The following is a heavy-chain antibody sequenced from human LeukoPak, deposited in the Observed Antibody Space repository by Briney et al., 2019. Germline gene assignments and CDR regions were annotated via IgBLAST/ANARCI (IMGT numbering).Heavy chain of an antibody. CDR3: AKGYYGSGTYGWFDP. CDR1: GFTFDDYA. Sequence: GGSLRLSCAASGFTFDDYAMHWVRQAPGKGLEWVSTISASGDNTYYADSVKGRFTISRDNSKKKLYLQMNSLRAEDTAVYYCAKGYYGSGTYGWFDPWGQGTLVTVSS. J-gene: IGHJ5*02. D-gene: IGHD3-10*01. CDR2: ISASGDNT. V-gene: IGHV3-23*01.